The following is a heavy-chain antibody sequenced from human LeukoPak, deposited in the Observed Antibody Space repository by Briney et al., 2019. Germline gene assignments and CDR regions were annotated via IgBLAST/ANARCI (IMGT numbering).Heavy chain of an antibody. CDR1: GGSFSAYY. CDR3: ARGQRITMTD. J-gene: IGHJ4*02. CDR2: INHSGST. D-gene: IGHD3-22*01. V-gene: IGHV4-34*01. Sequence: SETLSLTCAVYGGSFSAYYWSWIRQPPGKGLEWIGEINHSGSTNYNPSLESRVAISVDTSRNRFSLRLSSVTAADTAVYYCARGQRITMTDWGQGTLVTVSS.